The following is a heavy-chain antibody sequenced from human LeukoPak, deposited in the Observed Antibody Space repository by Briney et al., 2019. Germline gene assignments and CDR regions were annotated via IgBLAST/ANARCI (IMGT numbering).Heavy chain of an antibody. D-gene: IGHD3-16*01. CDR3: ARYFDWGGLDY. CDR1: GYTFTNYA. J-gene: IGHJ4*02. CDR2: INAGNGNT. V-gene: IGHV1-3*01. Sequence: ASVKVSCKASGYTFTNYAIHWVRQAPGQRLEWMGWINAGNGNTKYSQKFQDRVTFTRDTSASTVYMELSSLISEDTAVYYCARYFDWGGLDYWGQGTLVTVSS.